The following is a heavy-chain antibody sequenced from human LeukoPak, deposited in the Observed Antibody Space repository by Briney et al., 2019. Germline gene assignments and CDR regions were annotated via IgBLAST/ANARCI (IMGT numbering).Heavy chain of an antibody. CDR3: ARMGDYDFWSGTRYYFDY. CDR1: GYTFTSYD. CDR2: MNPNSGNT. J-gene: IGHJ4*02. D-gene: IGHD3-3*01. Sequence: ASVKVSCKASGYTFTSYDINWVRQATGQGLEWMGWMNPNSGNTGYAQKFQDRVTMTRNTSISTAYMELSSLRSEDTAVYYCARMGDYDFWSGTRYYFDYWGQGTLVTVSS. V-gene: IGHV1-8*01.